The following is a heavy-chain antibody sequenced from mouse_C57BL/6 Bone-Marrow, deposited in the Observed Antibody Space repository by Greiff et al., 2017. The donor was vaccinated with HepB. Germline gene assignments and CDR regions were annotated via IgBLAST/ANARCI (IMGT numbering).Heavy chain of an antibody. CDR2: IYPGSGST. V-gene: IGHV1-55*01. CDR1: GYTFTSYW. J-gene: IGHJ2*01. CDR3: AREAIYGSSPYYFDY. Sequence: QVQLQQPGAELVKPGASVKMSCKASGYTFTSYWITWVKQRPGQGLEWIGDIYPGSGSTNYNEKFKSKATLTVDTSSSTAYMQLSSLTSEDSAVYYCAREAIYGSSPYYFDYWGQGTTLTVSS. D-gene: IGHD1-1*01.